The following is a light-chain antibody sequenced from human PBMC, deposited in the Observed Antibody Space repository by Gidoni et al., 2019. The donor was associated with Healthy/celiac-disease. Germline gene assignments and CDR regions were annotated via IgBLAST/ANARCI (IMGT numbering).Light chain of an antibody. CDR2: GAS. CDR3: QQYCSSPQT. CDR1: QSVSSSY. V-gene: IGKV3-20*01. J-gene: IGKJ1*01. Sequence: DIVLTQSPGTLSLSPGERATLSCRASQSVSSSYFAWYQQKPGQAPRLLIYGASSRATGIPDRFSGSGSGTDFTLTISRLEPEDFAVYYCQQYCSSPQTFXQXTKVEIK.